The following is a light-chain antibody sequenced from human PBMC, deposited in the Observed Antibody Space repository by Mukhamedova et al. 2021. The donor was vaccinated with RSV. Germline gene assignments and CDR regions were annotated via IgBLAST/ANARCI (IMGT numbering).Light chain of an antibody. Sequence: VKLTCTLSSGHNTYAIAWHQQQPEKGPRYLMRLNSDGSHSKGDGIPDRFSGSSSGAERYLTISSLQSEDEADYYCQTWGPGMRV. V-gene: IGLV4-69*01. CDR2: LNSDGSH. J-gene: IGLJ3*02. CDR1: SGHNTYA. CDR3: QTWGPGMRV.